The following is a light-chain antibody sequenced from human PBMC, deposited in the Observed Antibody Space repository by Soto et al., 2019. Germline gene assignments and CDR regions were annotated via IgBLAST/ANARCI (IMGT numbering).Light chain of an antibody. Sequence: DIQMTQSPSSLSASVGDRVTITCRASQTISNYLNWYQQQPGKAPKLLIYAASSLQSGVPSRFSGSGSGTDFTLTISSLQPEDFATYYCQQCYSSPLTVGGGTKGEIK. J-gene: IGKJ4*01. CDR2: AAS. V-gene: IGKV1-39*01. CDR3: QQCYSSPLT. CDR1: QTISNY.